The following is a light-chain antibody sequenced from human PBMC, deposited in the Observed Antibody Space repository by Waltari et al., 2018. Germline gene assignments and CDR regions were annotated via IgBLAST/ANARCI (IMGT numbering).Light chain of an antibody. CDR2: TNN. Sequence: QSVLTQPPSASGTPGQRVTLSCSGNSSNIGTNPVNWYQQLPGTAPKLLIYTNNQRPSGVPDRFSGSKSGTSASLAISGLQSEDEADYYCAAWDDSLNGVVFGGGTKLTVL. CDR1: SSNIGTNP. CDR3: AAWDDSLNGVV. J-gene: IGLJ2*01. V-gene: IGLV1-44*01.